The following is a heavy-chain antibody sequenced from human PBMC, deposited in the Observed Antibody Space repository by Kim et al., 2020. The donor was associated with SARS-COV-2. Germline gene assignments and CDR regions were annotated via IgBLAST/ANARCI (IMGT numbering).Heavy chain of an antibody. V-gene: IGHV4-28*01. CDR2: IYYSGST. CDR1: GYSISSNNW. J-gene: IGHJ6*02. CDR3: ARTLGYYYYGMDV. Sequence: SETLSLTCAVSGYSISSNNWWGWIRQPPGKGLEWIGYIYYSGSTYYNPSLKSRITMSVDSSKNQFSLKLSSVTAVDTAVYYCARTLGYYYYGMDVWGQGTTVTVSS.